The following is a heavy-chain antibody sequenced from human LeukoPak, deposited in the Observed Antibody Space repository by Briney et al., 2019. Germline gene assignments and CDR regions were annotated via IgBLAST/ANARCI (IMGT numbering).Heavy chain of an antibody. CDR3: VRDLILVWTPGDDFDF. J-gene: IGHJ4*02. Sequence: GGSLRLSCAASGFTFSGYWMHWVRQAPGKGLEWVSRINEDASIITYADSVKGRFIISRDNTKNSLYLQMNSVRAEDTAVYYCVRDLILVWTPGDDFDFWGQGTLVTVSS. V-gene: IGHV3-74*01. D-gene: IGHD3-16*01. CDR1: GFTFSGYW. CDR2: INEDASII.